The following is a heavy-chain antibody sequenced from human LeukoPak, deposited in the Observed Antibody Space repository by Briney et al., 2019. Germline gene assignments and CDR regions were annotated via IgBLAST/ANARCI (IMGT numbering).Heavy chain of an antibody. CDR3: ARAKGLAGSYLDNWFDP. CDR1: GFSFRIYD. J-gene: IGHJ5*02. Sequence: GTSLRLSCAASGFSFRIYDMHWVRQAPGKGLEWVAATSYDGTSELYADFVKGRFSISRDNSRNTLSLQMDTLRPEDTAIYYCARAKGLAGSYLDNWFDPWGQGTRVIVSS. V-gene: IGHV3-30*04. D-gene: IGHD1-26*01. CDR2: TSYDGTSE.